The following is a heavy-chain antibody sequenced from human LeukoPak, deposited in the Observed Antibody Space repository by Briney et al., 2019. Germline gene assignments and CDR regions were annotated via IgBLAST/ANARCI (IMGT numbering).Heavy chain of an antibody. D-gene: IGHD5-24*01. CDR3: ASNRDGYNSGYFDY. CDR2: INHSGST. V-gene: IGHV4-34*01. CDR1: GGSFSGYY. Sequence: SETLSLTCAVYGGSFSGYYWSWIRQPPGKGLEWIGEINHSGSTNYNPSLKSRVTISVDTSKNQFSLKLSSVTAADTAVYYCASNRDGYNSGYFDYWGQGTLVTVSS. J-gene: IGHJ4*02.